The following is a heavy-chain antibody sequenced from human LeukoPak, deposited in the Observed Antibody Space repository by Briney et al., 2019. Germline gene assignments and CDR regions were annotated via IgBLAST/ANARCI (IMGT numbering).Heavy chain of an antibody. CDR1: GYTFTSYY. CDR3: ARTTLYGDLYFDY. Sequence: ASVKVSCKASGYTFTSYYMHWVRQAPGQGLEWMGIINPSGGSTSYAQKFQGRVTMTRDTSISTAYMELSRLRSDDTAVYYCARTTLYGDLYFDYWGQGTLVTVSS. CDR2: INPSGGST. J-gene: IGHJ4*02. D-gene: IGHD4-17*01. V-gene: IGHV1-46*01.